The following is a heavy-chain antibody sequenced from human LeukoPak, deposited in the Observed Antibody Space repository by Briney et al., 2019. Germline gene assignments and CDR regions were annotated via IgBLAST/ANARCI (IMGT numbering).Heavy chain of an antibody. Sequence: NPSETLSLTCTVSGDSIGSYYWSWIRQPPGEGLEWIGYVYYTGSTNYNPSLKRRVTISVDTSKNQFSLKLSSVTAADTAVYYCARQLLGYCSSTSCYTSNWFDPWGQGTLVTVSS. CDR3: ARQLLGYCSSTSCYTSNWFDP. D-gene: IGHD2-2*02. J-gene: IGHJ5*02. V-gene: IGHV4-59*08. CDR2: VYYTGST. CDR1: GDSIGSYY.